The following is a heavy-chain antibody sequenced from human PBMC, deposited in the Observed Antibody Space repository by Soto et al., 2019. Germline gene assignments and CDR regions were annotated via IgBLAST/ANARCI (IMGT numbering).Heavy chain of an antibody. CDR1: GYSFTSYW. CDR2: IYPGDSDT. Sequence: PGESLKISCKGSGYSFTSYWIGWVRQMPGKGLEWMGIIYPGDSDTRYSPSFQGQVTISADKSISTAYLQWSSLKASDTAMYYCARLGGWGHCSNTRCYTFDYWGQGTPVTVSS. V-gene: IGHV5-51*01. J-gene: IGHJ4*02. D-gene: IGHD2-2*02. CDR3: ARLGGWGHCSNTRCYTFDY.